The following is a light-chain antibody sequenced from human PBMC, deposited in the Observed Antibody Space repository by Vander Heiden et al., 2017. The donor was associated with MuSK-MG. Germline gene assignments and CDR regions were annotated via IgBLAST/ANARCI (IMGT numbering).Light chain of an antibody. J-gene: IGLJ2*01. CDR3: QAWDSSNVV. V-gene: IGLV3-1*01. CDR2: QYS. Sequence: SYELTQPPSVSVSTGQTASITCSGDKLGDKYACWYKQKPGQSPVLVIYQYSKRPSGIPERFSGSNSANTATLTIGGTQAMDEADYYCQAWDSSNVVFGGGTKLTVL. CDR1: KLGDKY.